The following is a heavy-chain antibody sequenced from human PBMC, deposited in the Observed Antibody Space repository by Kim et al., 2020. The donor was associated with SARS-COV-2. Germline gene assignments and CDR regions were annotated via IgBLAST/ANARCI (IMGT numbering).Heavy chain of an antibody. CDR3: ARQGITMIVVAFDY. CDR2: IYYSGST. V-gene: IGHV4-39*01. CDR1: GGSISSSSYY. Sequence: SETLSLTCTVSGGSISSSSYYWGWIRQPPGKGLEWIGSIYYSGSTYYNPSLKSRVTISVDTSKNQFSLKLSSVTAADTAVYYCARQGITMIVVAFDYWGQGTLVTVSS. D-gene: IGHD3-22*01. J-gene: IGHJ4*02.